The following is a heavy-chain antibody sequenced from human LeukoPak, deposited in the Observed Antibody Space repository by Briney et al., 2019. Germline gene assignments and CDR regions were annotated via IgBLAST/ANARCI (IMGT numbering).Heavy chain of an antibody. CDR2: ISSSSDYI. Sequence: GGSLRLSCAASGFPFSSSAMNWVRRAPGKGLEWVSSISSSSDYIYYADSVKGRFTISRDNAKNSLYLQMNSLRAEDTAVYYCVRIPNSANFPNWFDPWGQGTLVTVSS. CDR3: VRIPNSANFPNWFDP. CDR1: GFPFSSSA. J-gene: IGHJ5*02. V-gene: IGHV3-21*01. D-gene: IGHD4/OR15-4a*01.